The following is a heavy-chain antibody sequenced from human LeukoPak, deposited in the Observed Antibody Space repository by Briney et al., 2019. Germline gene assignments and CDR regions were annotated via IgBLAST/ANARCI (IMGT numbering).Heavy chain of an antibody. J-gene: IGHJ4*02. CDR3: ARDRGFGANDY. CDR1: GFTFSRHW. D-gene: IGHD3-10*01. CDR2: IKQDGSDK. Sequence: GGSLRLSCAASGFTFSRHWMSWVRQAPGKGLEWVANIKQDGSDKYYVDSVKGRFTISRDNAKNSPSLQMNSLRVEDTAVYYCARDRGFGANDYWGQGTLVTVSS. V-gene: IGHV3-7*01.